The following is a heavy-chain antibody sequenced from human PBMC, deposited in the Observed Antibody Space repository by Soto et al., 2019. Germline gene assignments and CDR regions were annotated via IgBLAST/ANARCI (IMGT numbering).Heavy chain of an antibody. Sequence: QITLKESGPTLVKPTQTLTLTCTFSGFSLSTSGVGVGWIRQPPGKALEWLALIYWDDDKRYSPSLKSRLTITTDTSKNRVVLTITNMDPVDTATYCCAHRPLRFLEWAGDQGYYYYGMDVWGQGTTVTVSS. V-gene: IGHV2-5*02. CDR1: GFSLSTSGVG. CDR3: AHRPLRFLEWAGDQGYYYYGMDV. J-gene: IGHJ6*02. D-gene: IGHD3-3*01. CDR2: IYWDDDK.